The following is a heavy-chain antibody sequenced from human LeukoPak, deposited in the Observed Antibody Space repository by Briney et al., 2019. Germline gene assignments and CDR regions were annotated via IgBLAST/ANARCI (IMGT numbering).Heavy chain of an antibody. J-gene: IGHJ4*02. Sequence: GGSLRLSCAASGFTFSSYAMSWVRQAPGKGLEWVSAISGSGGSTYYADSVKGRFTISRDDSKNTLYLQMNSLRAEDTAVYYCAKDPARHPPSSSHRDYWGQGTLVTVSS. CDR3: AKDPARHPPSSSHRDY. CDR1: GFTFSSYA. CDR2: ISGSGGST. V-gene: IGHV3-23*01. D-gene: IGHD6-13*01.